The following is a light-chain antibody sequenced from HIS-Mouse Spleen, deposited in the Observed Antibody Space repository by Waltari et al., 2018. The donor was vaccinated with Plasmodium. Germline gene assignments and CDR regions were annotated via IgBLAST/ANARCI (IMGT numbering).Light chain of an antibody. CDR3: QAWDSSTVV. CDR1: KLGDKY. J-gene: IGLJ2*01. V-gene: IGLV3-1*01. Sequence: SYELTQPPSVSVSPGQTASITCAGDKLGDKYARWYQQKTGQSPVMVIYQDSKRPAGIPSRFSGSNSWNTATLTISGTQVMDEDDYYCQAWDSSTVVFGGGTKLTVL. CDR2: QDS.